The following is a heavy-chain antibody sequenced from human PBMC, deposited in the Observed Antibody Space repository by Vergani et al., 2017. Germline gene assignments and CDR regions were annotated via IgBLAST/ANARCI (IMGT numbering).Heavy chain of an antibody. Sequence: QVQLVQSGAEVKKPGSSVKVSCKASENTFSSYPFSWVRQASGQGLEWMGRIIPMVDVTNYAQKFQGRVTITANKSTYTAYMELTGLTSEDTAIYYCAREGFYDNIRGTYRPPSYYGMGVWGQGTKVTVAS. J-gene: IGHJ6*02. V-gene: IGHV1-69*04. CDR1: ENTFSSYP. CDR2: IIPMVDVT. CDR3: AREGFYDNIRGTYRPPSYYGMGV. D-gene: IGHD3-16*02.